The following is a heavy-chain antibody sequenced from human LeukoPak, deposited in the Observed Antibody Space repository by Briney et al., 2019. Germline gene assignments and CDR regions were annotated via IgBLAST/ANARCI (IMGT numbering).Heavy chain of an antibody. J-gene: IGHJ6*02. CDR3: ARVGGYGRTYYYYYYGMDV. Sequence: GGSLRLSCAASGFTFSSYGMHWVRQAPGKGLEWVAVICYDGSNKYYADSVKGRFTISRDNSKNTLYLQMNSLRAEDTAVYYCARVGGYGRTYYYYYYGMDVWGQGTTVTVSS. V-gene: IGHV3-33*01. CDR2: ICYDGSNK. D-gene: IGHD5-18*01. CDR1: GFTFSSYG.